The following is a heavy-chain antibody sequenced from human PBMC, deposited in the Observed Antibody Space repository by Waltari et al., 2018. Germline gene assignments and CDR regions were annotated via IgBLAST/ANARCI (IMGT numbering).Heavy chain of an antibody. Sequence: QVQLPESGPSLLKPSETLSLICTFFGGSSSGFYWSWVRQPPGKGLDWIGYIYYTGSTNFNPSLKSRVTMSVDTSKNQFSLKLSSVTAADTAFYYCARGGGGDWEWFDPWGQGTLVTVSS. D-gene: IGHD2-21*02. CDR1: GGSSSGFY. CDR2: IYYTGST. V-gene: IGHV4-59*01. CDR3: ARGGGGDWEWFDP. J-gene: IGHJ5*02.